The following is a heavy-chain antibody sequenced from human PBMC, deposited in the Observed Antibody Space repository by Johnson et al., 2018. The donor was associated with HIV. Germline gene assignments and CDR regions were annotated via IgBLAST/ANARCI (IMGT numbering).Heavy chain of an antibody. Sequence: QVQRVESGGGVVQPGRSLRLSCAASGFTFSSYAMHWVRQAPGKGLEGMAVISYDGSNKYYADSVKGRFNSSRANSKNTLYLQMNSLSAEDAAVYYCARGGEDSTSSSGAFDIWGQGTMVTVSS. CDR1: GFTFSSYA. D-gene: IGHD6-6*01. CDR3: ARGGEDSTSSSGAFDI. CDR2: ISYDGSNK. V-gene: IGHV3-30*14. J-gene: IGHJ3*02.